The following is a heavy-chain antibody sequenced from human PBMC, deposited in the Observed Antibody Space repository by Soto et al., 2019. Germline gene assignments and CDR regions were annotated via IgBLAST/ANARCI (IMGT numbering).Heavy chain of an antibody. Sequence: ASVKVSCKASGYTFTGYYMHWVRQAPGQGLEWMGWINPNSGGTNYAQKFQGRVTMTRDTSISTAYMELSRLRSDDTAVYYCARAPWDILTGEYQKANRGCDPWGQGTLVTVSS. CDR1: GYTFTGYY. J-gene: IGHJ5*02. CDR3: ARAPWDILTGEYQKANRGCDP. V-gene: IGHV1-2*02. D-gene: IGHD3-9*01. CDR2: INPNSGGT.